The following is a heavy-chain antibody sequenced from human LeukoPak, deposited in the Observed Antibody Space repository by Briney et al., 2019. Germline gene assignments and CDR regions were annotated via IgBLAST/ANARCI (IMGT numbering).Heavy chain of an antibody. CDR2: ISGSGGST. CDR3: AKDLLWADYYDSSGYFFDY. J-gene: IGHJ4*02. CDR1: GFTFSSYA. V-gene: IGHV3-23*01. Sequence: GGSLRLSCAASGFTFSSYAMSWVRQAPGKGLEWASAISGSGGSTYYADSVKGRFTISRDNSKNTLYLQMNSLRAEDTAVYYCAKDLLWADYYDSSGYFFDYWGQGTLVTVSS. D-gene: IGHD3-22*01.